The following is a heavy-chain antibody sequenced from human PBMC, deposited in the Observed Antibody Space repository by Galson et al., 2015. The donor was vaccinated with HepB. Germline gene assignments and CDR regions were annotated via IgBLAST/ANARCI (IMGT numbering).Heavy chain of an antibody. CDR2: ISAYKGDT. V-gene: IGHV1-18*01. Sequence: SVKVSCKASGYTFTSYGISWVRQAPGQGLEWMGWISAYKGDTKYAQKLQGRVTMTTGTSTNTAYMELRSLRSDDTAVYYCARSTDRYSGRQGFDYWAQGTLVTVSS. D-gene: IGHD1-26*01. J-gene: IGHJ4*02. CDR3: ARSTDRYSGRQGFDY. CDR1: GYTFTSYG.